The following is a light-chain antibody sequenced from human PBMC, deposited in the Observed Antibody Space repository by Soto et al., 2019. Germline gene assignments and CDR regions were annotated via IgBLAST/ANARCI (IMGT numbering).Light chain of an antibody. CDR1: QSVNSDY. CDR2: GTS. J-gene: IGKJ2*01. CDR3: QRYGSSPLYA. V-gene: IGKV3-20*01. Sequence: EIVLTQSPGTLSLSPGERATFSCRASQSVNSDYLAWYQQRPGLAPRLLIYGTSNRATGIPDRFSGSGSGTDFTLTINTLEPADVEVYYCQRYGSSPLYAFGRGTKLEIK.